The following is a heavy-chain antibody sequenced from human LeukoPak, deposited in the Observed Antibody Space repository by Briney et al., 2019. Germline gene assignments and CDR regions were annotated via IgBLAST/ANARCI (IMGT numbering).Heavy chain of an antibody. J-gene: IGHJ3*02. CDR1: GGSISSYY. CDR2: IYNSGNT. Sequence: PSETLSLTCTVSGGSISSYYWSWIRQPAGKGLGWIGRIYNSGNTNYNPSLKRRVTMSVDTSKNQFCLKLSSVTAADTAMYYCARDPDSSSWGYAFDIWGQGTMVTVSS. V-gene: IGHV4-4*07. CDR3: ARDPDSSSWGYAFDI. D-gene: IGHD6-13*01.